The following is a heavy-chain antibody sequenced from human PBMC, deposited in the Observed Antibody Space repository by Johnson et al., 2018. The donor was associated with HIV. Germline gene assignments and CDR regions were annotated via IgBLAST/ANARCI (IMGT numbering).Heavy chain of an antibody. V-gene: IGHV3-53*01. Sequence: MQLVESGGGLIQTGGSLILSCAASGFTVSSNSMSWVRQAPGKGPEWVSVIYSGGSTSYADSVQGRFTISRDSSKNTLYLDMITLRAEDTAVYYCARDQSTGDWGAFDLWGQGTLVTVSS. CDR1: GFTVSSNS. J-gene: IGHJ3*01. CDR3: ARDQSTGDWGAFDL. D-gene: IGHD7-27*01. CDR2: IYSGGST.